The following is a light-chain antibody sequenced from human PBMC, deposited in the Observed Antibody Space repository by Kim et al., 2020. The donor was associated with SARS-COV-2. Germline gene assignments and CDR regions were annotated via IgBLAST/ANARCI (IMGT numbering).Light chain of an antibody. CDR2: QDN. CDR1: KLGHKY. V-gene: IGLV3-1*01. J-gene: IGLJ3*02. Sequence: SVSPGQTASITCSGDKLGHKYACWYQQRPGQSPVLVIYQDNKRPSGIPERFSGSNSGNTATLTISGTQAMDEADYYCQAWDSSTWVFGGGTKLTVL. CDR3: QAWDSSTWV.